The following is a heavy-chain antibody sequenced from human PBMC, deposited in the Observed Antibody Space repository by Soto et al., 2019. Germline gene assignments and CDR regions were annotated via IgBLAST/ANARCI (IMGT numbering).Heavy chain of an antibody. CDR3: ARFRSYYYDSSGYYDAFDI. J-gene: IGHJ3*02. CDR1: GYSFTSFW. D-gene: IGHD3-22*01. CDR2: IYPGDSDT. V-gene: IGHV5-51*01. Sequence: GESLKISCKGSGYSFTSFWIGWVRQMPGKGLEWMGIIYPGDSDTRYSPSLQGQVTISADKSISTAYLQWSSLKASDTAMYYCARFRSYYYDSSGYYDAFDIWGQGTVVTVSS.